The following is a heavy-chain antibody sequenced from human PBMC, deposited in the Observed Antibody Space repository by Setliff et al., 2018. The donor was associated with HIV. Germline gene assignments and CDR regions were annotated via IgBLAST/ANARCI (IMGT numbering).Heavy chain of an antibody. Sequence: SETLSLTCTVSGGSISSSSYYWSWIRQPPGKGLEWIGYIYYSGSTNYNPSLKSRVTMSVDTSKNQFSLKLSSVTAADTAVYYCNTEDRPYCSVGSCYSGLDYWGQGTLVTVSS. CDR2: IYYSGST. V-gene: IGHV4-61*01. CDR1: GGSISSSSYY. J-gene: IGHJ4*02. CDR3: NTEDRPYCSVGSCYSGLDY. D-gene: IGHD2-15*01.